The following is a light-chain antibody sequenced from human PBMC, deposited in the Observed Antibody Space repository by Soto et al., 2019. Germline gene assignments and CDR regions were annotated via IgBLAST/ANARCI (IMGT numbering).Light chain of an antibody. V-gene: IGLV2-14*01. CDR2: EVS. CDR3: ISYTSDDVRYV. CDR1: NSDVGIYDF. Sequence: QSALTQPASVSGTPGQSITISCTGSNSDVGIYDFVSWYQHHPGRAPKLIVSEVSHRPSGVSNRFSGPKSGSTASLTISRLQSEDEADYYCISYTSDDVRYVFGTGTKVTVL. J-gene: IGLJ1*01.